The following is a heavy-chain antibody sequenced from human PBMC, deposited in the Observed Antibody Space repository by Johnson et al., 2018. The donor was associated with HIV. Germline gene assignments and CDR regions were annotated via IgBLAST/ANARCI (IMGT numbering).Heavy chain of an antibody. CDR2: INWNGGST. CDR1: GITFDDYG. Sequence: VQLVESGGGVVRPGGSLRLSCAASGITFDDYGMSWVRQAPGKGLEWVSGINWNGGSTGYADSVKGRFTISRDSAKNSLYLQMNSLRAEDTALYYCARGVSSGYYSNAFDVWGQGTMATVSS. CDR3: ARGVSSGYYSNAFDV. V-gene: IGHV3-20*04. J-gene: IGHJ3*01. D-gene: IGHD3-22*01.